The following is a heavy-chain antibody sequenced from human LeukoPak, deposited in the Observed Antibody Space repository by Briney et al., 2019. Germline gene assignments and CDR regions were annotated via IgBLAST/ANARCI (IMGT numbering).Heavy chain of an antibody. J-gene: IGHJ4*02. Sequence: SETLSLTCTVSGGSISSYYWSWIRQPPGKGLEWIGYIYYSGSTNYNPSLKSRVTISVDTSKNQFSLKLSSVTAADTAVYYCARLAATVGFGYWGQGTLVTVSS. CDR2: IYYSGST. CDR1: GGSISSYY. D-gene: IGHD6-25*01. CDR3: ARLAATVGFGY. V-gene: IGHV4-59*01.